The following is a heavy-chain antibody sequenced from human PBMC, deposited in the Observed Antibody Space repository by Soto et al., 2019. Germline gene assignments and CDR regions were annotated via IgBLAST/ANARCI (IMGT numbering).Heavy chain of an antibody. D-gene: IGHD3-10*01. CDR1: GGSISSYY. CDR3: AGDRGNNWFDP. V-gene: IGHV4-59*08. J-gene: IGHJ5*02. CDR2: IYYSGST. Sequence: SLETLSLTCTVSGGSISSYYWSWIRQPPGKGLEWIGYIYYSGSTNYNPSLKSRVTISVDTSKNQFSLKLSSVTAADTAVYYCAGDRGNNWFDPWGQGTLVTVSS.